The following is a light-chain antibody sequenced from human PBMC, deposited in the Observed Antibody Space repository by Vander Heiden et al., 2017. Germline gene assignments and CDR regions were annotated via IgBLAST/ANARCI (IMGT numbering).Light chain of an antibody. V-gene: IGLV1-44*01. CDR1: SSNIGSNT. J-gene: IGLJ3*02. CDR3: AAWDDSLTGWV. Sequence: QSVPPQPPSAPGIPRHRVTISCSGSSSNIGSNTVNWYQQLPGTAPKLLIYSNNQRPSGVPDRFSGSKSGTSASLASSGLQSEDEADYYCAAWDDSLTGWVFGGGTKLTVL. CDR2: SNN.